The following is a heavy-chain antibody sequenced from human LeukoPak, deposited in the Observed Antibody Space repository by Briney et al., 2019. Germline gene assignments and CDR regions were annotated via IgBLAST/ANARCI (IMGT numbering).Heavy chain of an antibody. CDR1: GFTFSSYG. Sequence: GGSLRLSCAASGFTFSSYGMHWVRQAPGKGLEWVAFIRYDGSNKYYADSVKGRFTISRDNSKNTLYLQMNSLRAEDTAVYYCARDSLQFHTAMVPRGDYWGQGTLVTVSS. D-gene: IGHD5-18*01. CDR2: IRYDGSNK. V-gene: IGHV3-30*02. CDR3: ARDSLQFHTAMVPRGDY. J-gene: IGHJ4*02.